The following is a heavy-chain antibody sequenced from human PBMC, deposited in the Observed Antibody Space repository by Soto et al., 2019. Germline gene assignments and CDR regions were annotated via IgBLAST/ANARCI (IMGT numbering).Heavy chain of an antibody. V-gene: IGHV4-61*08. J-gene: IGHJ3*02. CDR2: IYYSGST. CDR3: ARKTYYYDSSGSGGYAFDI. Sequence: PSETLSLTCAVSGGSISSGGYSWSWIRQPPGKGLEWIGYIYYSGSTNYNPSLKSRVTISVDTSKNQFSLKLSSVTAADTAVYYCARKTYYYDSSGSGGYAFDIWGQGTMVTVSS. CDR1: GGSISSGGYS. D-gene: IGHD3-22*01.